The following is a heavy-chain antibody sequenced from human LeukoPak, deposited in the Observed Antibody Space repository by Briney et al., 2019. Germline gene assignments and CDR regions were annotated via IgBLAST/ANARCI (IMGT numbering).Heavy chain of an antibody. Sequence: SETLSLTCTVSSASISSYYWSWIRQPPGKGLQWIGYIYYRGSTNCNPSLKSRVTMSVDTSKNQFSLRLSSVTAADTAVYYCAAFRDGCNWHLDYWGQGTLVTVSS. D-gene: IGHD5-24*01. J-gene: IGHJ4*02. CDR2: IYYRGST. CDR1: SASISSYY. CDR3: AAFRDGCNWHLDY. V-gene: IGHV4-59*01.